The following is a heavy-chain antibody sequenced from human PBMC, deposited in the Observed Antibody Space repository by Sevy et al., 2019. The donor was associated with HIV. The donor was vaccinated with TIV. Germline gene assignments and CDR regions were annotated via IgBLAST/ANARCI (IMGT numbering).Heavy chain of an antibody. CDR3: VKDSIFYDSSSGYRPFYYYGMDV. D-gene: IGHD3-3*01. CDR1: GFTFSGSA. Sequence: GGSLRLSCSASGFTFSGSALHWVRQAPGKGLEYVSVISSSGSGTYYAESVKGRFTISRDNSKNTLYLQMRSLRTEDTAVYVCVKDSIFYDSSSGYRPFYYYGMDVWGQGTSVTVSS. CDR2: ISSSGSGT. J-gene: IGHJ6*02. V-gene: IGHV3-64D*09.